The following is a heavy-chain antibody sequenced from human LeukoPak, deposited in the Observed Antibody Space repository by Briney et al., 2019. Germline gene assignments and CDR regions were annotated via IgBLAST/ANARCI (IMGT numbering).Heavy chain of an antibody. CDR1: GFTFSSYG. V-gene: IGHV3-NL1*01. CDR3: ARDGYYYDSSGYYHPQDFDY. J-gene: IGHJ4*02. CDR2: IYSGGST. D-gene: IGHD3-22*01. Sequence: GGSLRLSCAASGFTFSSYGMHWVRQAPGKGLEWVAVIYSGGSTYYADSVKGRFTISRDNSKNTLYLQMNSLRAEDTAVYYCARDGYYYDSSGYYHPQDFDYWGQGTLVTVSS.